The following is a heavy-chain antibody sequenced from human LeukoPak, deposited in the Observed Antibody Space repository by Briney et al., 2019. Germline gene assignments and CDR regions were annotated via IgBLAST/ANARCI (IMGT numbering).Heavy chain of an antibody. D-gene: IGHD3-10*01. V-gene: IGHV3-48*03. CDR3: ARDYRSGLPIDC. CDR2: VSSSGATL. J-gene: IGHJ4*02. CDR1: GFTFSNCE. Sequence: GGSLRLSCVASGFTFSNCEMTWMPQTPARGVEGVSYVSSSGATLYYADSVKGRFAISRDNAKNSLYLQLNSLRAEDTAVYYCARDYRSGLPIDCWGQGTLVTVSS.